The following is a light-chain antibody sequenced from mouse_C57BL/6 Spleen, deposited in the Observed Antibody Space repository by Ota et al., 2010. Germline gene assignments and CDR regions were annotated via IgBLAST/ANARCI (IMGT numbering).Light chain of an antibody. CDR3: QQYNNYPLT. CDR2: WAS. CDR1: QDVSTA. Sequence: DIVMTQSQKFMSTSVGDRVSITCKASQDVSTAVAWYQQKPGQSPKLLIYWASTRHTGVPDRFTGSGSGTDFTLTISNVQSEDLADYFCQQYNNYPLTFGSGTKLEIK. V-gene: IGKV6-23*01. J-gene: IGKJ4*01.